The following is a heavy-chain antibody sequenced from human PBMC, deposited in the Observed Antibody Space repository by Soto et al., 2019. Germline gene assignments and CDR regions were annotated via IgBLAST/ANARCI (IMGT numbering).Heavy chain of an antibody. J-gene: IGHJ4*02. Sequence: QVQLQESGPGLVKPSETLSLTCTVSGGSISSYYWSWIRQPPGKGLEWIGYIYYSGSTNYNPSLKSRVTISVDTSKNQFSLKLSSVTAADTAVYYCARDIGAGGGEFDSWGQGTLVTVSS. D-gene: IGHD3-16*01. V-gene: IGHV4-59*01. CDR1: GGSISSYY. CDR3: ARDIGAGGGEFDS. CDR2: IYYSGST.